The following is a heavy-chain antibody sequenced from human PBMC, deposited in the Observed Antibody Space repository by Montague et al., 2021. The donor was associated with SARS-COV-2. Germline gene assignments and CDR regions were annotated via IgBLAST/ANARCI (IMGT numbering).Heavy chain of an antibody. D-gene: IGHD3-10*01. CDR2: XXWXXXK. CDR1: GFSLSTSGMC. J-gene: IGHJ4*02. CDR3: ARSSLVRGVSLDY. Sequence: PALVKPTQTLTLTCTFSGFSLSTSGMCVGWIRQPPGKALEWLAXXXWXXXKHXSTSLKTRLTISKDTSKNPVVLTMTNMDPVDTATYYCARSSLVRGVSLDYWGQGTLVTVSS. V-gene: IGHV2-70*01.